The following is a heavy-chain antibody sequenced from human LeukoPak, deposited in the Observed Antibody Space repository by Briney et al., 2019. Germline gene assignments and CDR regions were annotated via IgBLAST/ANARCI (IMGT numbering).Heavy chain of an antibody. CDR3: ARQGYCSSTSCYGPHNFDY. CDR1: GYSISSGYY. J-gene: IGHJ4*02. CDR2: IYHSGST. D-gene: IGHD2-2*01. V-gene: IGHV4-38-2*01. Sequence: SETLSLTCAVSGYSISSGYYWGWIRQPPGKGLEWIGSIYHSGSTYYNPSLKSRVTISVDTSKNQFSLKLSSVTAADTAVYYCARQGYCSSTSCYGPHNFDYWGQGTLVTVSS.